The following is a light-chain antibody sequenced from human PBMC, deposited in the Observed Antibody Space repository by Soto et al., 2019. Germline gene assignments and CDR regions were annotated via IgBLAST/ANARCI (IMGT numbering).Light chain of an antibody. V-gene: IGKV1-5*03. Sequence: DIQMTQSPSTLSGSVGDRVTITCRASQTISSWLAWYQQKPGKAPKLLIYKASTLKSGVPSRFSGSGSGTEFTLTISSLQPEDCATYYCQQFNSYPFTFGGGTKVDIK. CDR3: QQFNSYPFT. CDR1: QTISSW. J-gene: IGKJ4*01. CDR2: KAS.